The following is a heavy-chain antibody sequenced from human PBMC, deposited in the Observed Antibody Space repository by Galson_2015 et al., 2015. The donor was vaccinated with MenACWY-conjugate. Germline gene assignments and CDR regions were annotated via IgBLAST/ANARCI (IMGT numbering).Heavy chain of an antibody. Sequence: SETLSLTCTVSGGSIRSYYWSWIRQTPGKGLEWIGYIYYSGSSNYNPSLKSRVTMSVDTSKNQFSLKLSSVSAADTAIYYCARHYGIESAGTFFHYGLDVWGQGTTVTVSS. J-gene: IGHJ6*02. CDR1: GGSIRSYY. CDR2: IYYSGSS. V-gene: IGHV4-59*08. D-gene: IGHD6-13*01. CDR3: ARHYGIESAGTFFHYGLDV.